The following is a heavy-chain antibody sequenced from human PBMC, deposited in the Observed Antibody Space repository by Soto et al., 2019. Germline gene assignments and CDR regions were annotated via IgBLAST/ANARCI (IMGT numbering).Heavy chain of an antibody. CDR2: ISYSGST. CDR3: ATMGTPATGLYFFDY. Sequence: PSETLSLTCTVSGGSISSGNYYWSWIRQPPGKGLEWIGFISYSGSTYYSTSLKSRVTISVDTSKSQFSLNLSFVTAADTAVYYCATMGTPATGLYFFDYWGPGTLVTVSS. V-gene: IGHV4-30-4*01. CDR1: GGSISSGNYY. D-gene: IGHD2-15*01. J-gene: IGHJ4*02.